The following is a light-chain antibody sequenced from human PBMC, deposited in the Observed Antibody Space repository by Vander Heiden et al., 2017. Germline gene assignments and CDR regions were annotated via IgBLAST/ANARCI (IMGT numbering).Light chain of an antibody. Sequence: DIQMTQSPSSLSASVGDRVTITCRASQSISSYLNWYQQKPGVPSRFSGSGSGTDFTLTISSLQPEDFATYYCQQSYSNPMYTFGQGTKLEIK. CDR3: QQSYSNPMYT. V-gene: IGKV1-39*01. CDR1: QSISSY. J-gene: IGKJ2*01.